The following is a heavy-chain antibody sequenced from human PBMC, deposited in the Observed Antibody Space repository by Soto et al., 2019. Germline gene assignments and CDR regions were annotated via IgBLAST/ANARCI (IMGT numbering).Heavy chain of an antibody. CDR1: GGSISSGDYY. CDR2: IYYSGSA. CDR3: ARTKCSGGSCYSWSLDY. D-gene: IGHD2-15*01. J-gene: IGHJ4*02. Sequence: SETLSLTCTVSGGSISSGDYYWSWIRQPPGKGLEWIGYIYYSGSAYYNPSLKSRVSISLDTSKNQFSLKLSFVTAADTAMYYCARTKCSGGSCYSWSLDYWGQGTPVTSPQ. V-gene: IGHV4-30-4*01.